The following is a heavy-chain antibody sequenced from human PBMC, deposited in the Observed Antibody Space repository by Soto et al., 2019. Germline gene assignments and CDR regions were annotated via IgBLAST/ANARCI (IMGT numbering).Heavy chain of an antibody. Sequence: SVKVSCKASGGIFSSYAISWVRQAPGQGLEWMGGIIPIFGTANYAQKFQGRVTIIADKSTSTAYMELSSLRSEDTAVYYCAAPSFFSYKGYFDYWGQGTLVTVSS. CDR3: AAPSFFSYKGYFDY. J-gene: IGHJ4*02. CDR2: IIPIFGTA. CDR1: GGIFSSYA. D-gene: IGHD1-1*01. V-gene: IGHV1-69*06.